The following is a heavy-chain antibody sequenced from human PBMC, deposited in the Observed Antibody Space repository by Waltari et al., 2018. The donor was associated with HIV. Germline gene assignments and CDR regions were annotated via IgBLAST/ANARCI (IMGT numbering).Heavy chain of an antibody. CDR3: ARAFGGRSEIDA. Sequence: QVKLVESGGDVVQPGKSLTLSCAASGFSFGSYGMHWVRQAPGKGLEWVALLWNDCSSKDHAGCVKGRFFFSRDNSMNTLFLQIKNLRVEDTAIYYCARAFGGRSEIDAWGQGTLVSVSS. J-gene: IGHJ5*02. CDR2: LWNDCSSK. V-gene: IGHV3-33*01. CDR1: GFSFGSYG. D-gene: IGHD1-26*01.